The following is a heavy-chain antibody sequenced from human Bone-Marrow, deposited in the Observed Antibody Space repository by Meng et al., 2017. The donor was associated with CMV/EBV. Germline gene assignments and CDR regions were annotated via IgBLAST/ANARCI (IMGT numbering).Heavy chain of an antibody. CDR1: GCSISSSSYY. CDR3: ARVRDYNWFDP. D-gene: IGHD5-24*01. CDR2: IYYSGST. Sequence: SEPLSLTCTVSGCSISSSSYYWGWIRQPPGKGLEWIGRIYYSGSTYYNPSLKSRVTITVDTSKNQFSLKLSSVTAADTAVYYCARVRDYNWFDPWGQGTLVTVSS. J-gene: IGHJ5*02. V-gene: IGHV4-39*07.